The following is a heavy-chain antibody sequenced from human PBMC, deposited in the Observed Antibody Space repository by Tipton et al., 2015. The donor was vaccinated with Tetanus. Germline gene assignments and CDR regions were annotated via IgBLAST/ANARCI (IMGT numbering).Heavy chain of an antibody. CDR3: AKEVVPAAMGYYYYGMDV. CDR2: ISGSGGST. CDR1: GFTFSSYA. Sequence: SLRLSCAASGFTFSSYAMSWVRQAPGKGLEWVSAISGSGGSTYYADSVKGRFTISRDNSKNTLYLQMNSLRAEDTAVYYCAKEVVPAAMGYYYYGMDVWGQGTTVTVSS. V-gene: IGHV3-23*01. D-gene: IGHD2-2*01. J-gene: IGHJ6*02.